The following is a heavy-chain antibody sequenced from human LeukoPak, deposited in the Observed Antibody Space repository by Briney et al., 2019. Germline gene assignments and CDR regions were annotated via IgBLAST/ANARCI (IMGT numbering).Heavy chain of an antibody. CDR3: TRQRRGTYYAFDS. V-gene: IGHV3-11*01. D-gene: IGHD3-16*01. CDR1: GFSISDYY. J-gene: IGHJ4*02. Sequence: SGGSLRLSCDASGFSISDYYMSWIRQSPGKGLEWISYITSGGASTNYADSVKGRFTISRDKAKNPVALQLNSLRAEDTAVYYCTRQRRGTYYAFDSWGQGTLVTVSS. CDR2: ITSGGAST.